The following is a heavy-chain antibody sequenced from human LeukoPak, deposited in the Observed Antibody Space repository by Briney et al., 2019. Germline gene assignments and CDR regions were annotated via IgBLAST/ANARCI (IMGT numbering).Heavy chain of an antibody. J-gene: IGHJ6*02. CDR1: GFTFSSYG. Sequence: PGGSLRLSCAASGFTFSSYGMHWVRQAPGKGLEWVAVISYDGSNKYYADSMKGRFTISRDNSKNTLYLQMNSLRAEDTAVYYCAKDGPSHDSSGSRYYYYGMDVWGQGTTVTVSS. V-gene: IGHV3-30*18. D-gene: IGHD3-22*01. CDR3: AKDGPSHDSSGSRYYYYGMDV. CDR2: ISYDGSNK.